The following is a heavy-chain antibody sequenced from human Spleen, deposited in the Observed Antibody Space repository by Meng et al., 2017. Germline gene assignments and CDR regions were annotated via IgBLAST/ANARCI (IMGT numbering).Heavy chain of an antibody. D-gene: IGHD4/OR15-4a*01. CDR2: IKSKADGETT. Sequence: GESLKISCAASGFTFSNAWMSWVRQAPGKGPEWVGRIKSKADGETTDFATPVKGRFTISRDDSKNTLYLQMNSLTVEDTAVYYCAWDDGAKFDYWGQGTRVTGSS. CDR3: AWDDGAKFDY. J-gene: IGHJ4*02. CDR1: GFTFSNAW. V-gene: IGHV3-15*01.